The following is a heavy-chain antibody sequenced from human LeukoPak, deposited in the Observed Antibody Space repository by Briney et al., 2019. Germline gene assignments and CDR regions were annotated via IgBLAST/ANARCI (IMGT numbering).Heavy chain of an antibody. V-gene: IGHV3-72*01. CDR1: GFTFSDYY. CDR2: IRNKANSYTT. Sequence: GGSLRLSCAVSGFTFSDYYMDWVRQAPGKGLEWVGRIRNKANSYTTEYAASVKGRFTISRGDSKNSLYLQMNSLKAEDTAMYYCARGVLWSGYFYFDYWGQGTLVTVSS. CDR3: ARGVLWSGYFYFDY. J-gene: IGHJ4*02. D-gene: IGHD3-3*01.